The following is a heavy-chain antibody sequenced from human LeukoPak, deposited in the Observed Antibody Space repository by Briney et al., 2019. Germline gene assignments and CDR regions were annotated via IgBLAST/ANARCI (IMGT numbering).Heavy chain of an antibody. CDR3: ARGRGYSSGWYLSHWYFDL. CDR2: INHSGST. CDR1: GGSFSGYY. Sequence: SETLSLTCAVYGGSFSGYYWSWIRQPPGKGLEWIGEINHSGSTNYNSSLKSRVTISVDTSKNQFSLKLSSVTAADTAVYYCARGRGYSSGWYLSHWYFDLWGRGTLVTVSS. D-gene: IGHD6-19*01. V-gene: IGHV4-34*01. J-gene: IGHJ2*01.